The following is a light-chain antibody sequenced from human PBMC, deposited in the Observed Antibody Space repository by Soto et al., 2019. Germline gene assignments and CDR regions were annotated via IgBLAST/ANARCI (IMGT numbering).Light chain of an antibody. CDR3: QKYNSAPRT. J-gene: IGKJ3*01. Sequence: DIQMTQSPSSLSASIGDRVTITCRASQDISNYLAWYPQRPGQLPELLIYAASTLQSGVPSRFSGSGSGTDFTLTISSLQPEDVATYYCQKYNSAPRTFGPGTKVDLK. CDR2: AAS. CDR1: QDISNY. V-gene: IGKV1-27*01.